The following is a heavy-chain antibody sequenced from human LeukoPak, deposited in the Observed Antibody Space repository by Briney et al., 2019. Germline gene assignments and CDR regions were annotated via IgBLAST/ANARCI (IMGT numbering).Heavy chain of an antibody. V-gene: IGHV1-2*02. Sequence: GASVKVSCKASGYTFTGYYMHWVRQAPGQGLEWMGWINPNSGGTNYAQKFQGRVTMTRDTSISTAYMELSRLRSDDTAVYYCARDGAITGTTSWFDPWGQGTLVTVSS. J-gene: IGHJ5*02. D-gene: IGHD1/OR15-1a*01. CDR2: INPNSGGT. CDR1: GYTFTGYY. CDR3: ARDGAITGTTSWFDP.